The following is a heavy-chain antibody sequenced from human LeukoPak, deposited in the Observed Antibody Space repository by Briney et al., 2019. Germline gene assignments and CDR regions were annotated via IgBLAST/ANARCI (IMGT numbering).Heavy chain of an antibody. Sequence: PSETLSLTCTVSGGSISSSSYYWGWIRQPPGKGLEWIGSIYYSGSTYYNPSLKSRVTISVDTSKNQFSLKLSSVTAADTAVYYCARQPYYYDRAFDIWGQGTMVTVSS. V-gene: IGHV4-39*01. CDR2: IYYSGST. J-gene: IGHJ3*02. D-gene: IGHD3-22*01. CDR1: GGSISSSSYY. CDR3: ARQPYYYDRAFDI.